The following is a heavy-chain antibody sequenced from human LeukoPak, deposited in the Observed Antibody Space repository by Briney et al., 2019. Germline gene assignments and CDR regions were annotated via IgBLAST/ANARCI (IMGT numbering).Heavy chain of an antibody. D-gene: IGHD6-19*01. CDR1: GSTFSNYW. J-gene: IGHJ4*02. Sequence: GGSLRLSCAASGSTFSNYWMSWVRQAPGKGLEWVANINQGGSEKYYLNSVKGRFTISRDNAKNSLYLQMNSLRTDDTAICYCVRDGSGYDYWGQGTLVTVSS. CDR2: INQGGSEK. V-gene: IGHV3-7*05. CDR3: VRDGSGYDY.